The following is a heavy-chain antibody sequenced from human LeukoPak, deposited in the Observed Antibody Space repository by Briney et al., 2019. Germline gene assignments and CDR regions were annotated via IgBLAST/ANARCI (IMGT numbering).Heavy chain of an antibody. CDR1: GGSISSYY. Sequence: SETLSLTCTVSGGSISSYYWSWIRQPPGKGLEWIGYICYSGSTNYNPSLKSRVTISVDTSKNQFSLKLSSVTAADTAVYYCARGEALLWFGESQFDYWGQGTLVTVSS. CDR2: ICYSGST. V-gene: IGHV4-59*01. CDR3: ARGEALLWFGESQFDY. J-gene: IGHJ4*02. D-gene: IGHD3-10*01.